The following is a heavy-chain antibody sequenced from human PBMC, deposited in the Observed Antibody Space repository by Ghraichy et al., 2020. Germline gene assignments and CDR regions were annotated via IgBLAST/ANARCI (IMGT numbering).Heavy chain of an antibody. D-gene: IGHD6-13*01. J-gene: IGHJ4*02. CDR2: IYYSGSGST. Sequence: SQTLSLTCTVSGGSISSSNFCWGWIRQPPGKGLEWIGSIYYSGSGSTYYNPSLKSRVTISVDTSKNQFSLKLSSVTAADTVVYYCARHVSGTPSALDYWGQGTLFTVSS. CDR3: ARHVSGTPSALDY. CDR1: GGSISSSNFC. V-gene: IGHV4-39*01.